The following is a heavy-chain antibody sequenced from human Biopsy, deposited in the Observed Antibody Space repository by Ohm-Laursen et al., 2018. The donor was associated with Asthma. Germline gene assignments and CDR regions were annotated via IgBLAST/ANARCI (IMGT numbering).Heavy chain of an antibody. CDR3: ARIPRRSGSYFVDY. J-gene: IGHJ4*02. V-gene: IGHV4-31*03. CDR1: GYSITSGGCC. CDR2: IHHSGTS. Sequence: SETLSFTCTVSGYSITSGGCCWHCIRQHPGKGLEWIGYIHHSGTSYFNPSLKSRVSFSRETSKNQFSLRLSSVTAADTAMYYCARIPRRSGSYFVDYWGQGTLVTVSS. D-gene: IGHD3-22*01.